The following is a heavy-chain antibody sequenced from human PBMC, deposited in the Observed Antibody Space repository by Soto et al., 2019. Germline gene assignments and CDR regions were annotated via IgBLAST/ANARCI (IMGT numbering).Heavy chain of an antibody. D-gene: IGHD4-17*01. CDR2: IYWDDDK. CDR3: AHAGDYDLLTFDH. CDR1: GFSLSTYHMG. Sequence: QITLKESGPTLVRPAQTLTLTCDFSGFSLSTYHMGVAWIRQPPGKALDWLALIYWDDDKRSSPSLKDRLAISKGTSSNQVVLKITNVDPGDTATYFCAHAGDYDLLTFDHWGPGTLVTVSS. J-gene: IGHJ4*02. V-gene: IGHV2-5*02.